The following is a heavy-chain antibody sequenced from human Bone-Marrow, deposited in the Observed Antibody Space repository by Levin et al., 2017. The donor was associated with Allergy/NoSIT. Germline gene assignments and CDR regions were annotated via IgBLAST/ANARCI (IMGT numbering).Heavy chain of an antibody. CDR1: GYTFTGYY. CDR2: INPNSGGT. J-gene: IGHJ5*01. CDR3: ARGLRPGYSSSWFDS. D-gene: IGHD6-13*01. Sequence: VASVKVSCKASGYTFTGYYMHWVRQAPGQGLEWMGWINPNSGGTNYAQKFQGRVTMTRYTSITTAYMELSSLRSDDTAVYYCARGLRPGYSSSWFDSWGQGTLFTVSS. V-gene: IGHV1-2*02.